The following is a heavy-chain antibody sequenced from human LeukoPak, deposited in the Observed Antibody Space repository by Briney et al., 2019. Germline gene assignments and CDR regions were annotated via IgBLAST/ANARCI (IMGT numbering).Heavy chain of an antibody. J-gene: IGHJ5*02. CDR3: AEDSSGWYSRGRNHWFDP. CDR1: GGSFSGYY. V-gene: IGHV4-34*01. D-gene: IGHD6-19*01. CDR2: INHSGST. Sequence: SETLSLTCAVYGGSFSGYYWSWIRQPPGKGLEWIGEINHSGSTNYNPPLKSRVTISVDTSKNQFSLKLSSVTAADTAVYYCAEDSSGWYSRGRNHWFDPWGQGTLVTVSS.